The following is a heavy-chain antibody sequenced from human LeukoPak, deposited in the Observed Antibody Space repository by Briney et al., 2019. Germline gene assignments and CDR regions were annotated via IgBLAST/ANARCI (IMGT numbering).Heavy chain of an antibody. Sequence: HSGGSLRLSCAASGFTFISYSMTWVRQAPGKGLEWVSYINSGSSTMYYADSVKGRFTISRDNGKTSLYLQMNSLRDEDTAVYYCARQAGYSSGWYGVDSWGQGTLVTVSS. D-gene: IGHD6-19*01. CDR1: GFTFISYS. CDR3: ARQAGYSSGWYGVDS. V-gene: IGHV3-48*02. J-gene: IGHJ4*02. CDR2: INSGSSTM.